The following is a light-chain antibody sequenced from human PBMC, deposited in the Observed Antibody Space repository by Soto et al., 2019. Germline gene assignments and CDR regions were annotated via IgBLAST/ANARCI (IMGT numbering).Light chain of an antibody. Sequence: EIVLTQSPATLSLSPGERASLSCRAGQSVGDYLAWYQQKPGQAPRLLIYDASNRATGVPPRFSGSGSGTDFTLTINSLEPEDFGVYYCQQRTNSLITFGQGTRLEIE. CDR3: QQRTNSLIT. J-gene: IGKJ5*01. CDR2: DAS. V-gene: IGKV3-11*01. CDR1: QSVGDY.